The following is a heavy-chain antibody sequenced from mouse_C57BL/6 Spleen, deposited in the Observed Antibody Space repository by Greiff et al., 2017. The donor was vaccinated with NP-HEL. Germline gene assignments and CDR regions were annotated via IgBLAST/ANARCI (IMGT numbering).Heavy chain of an antibody. CDR1: GYTFTSYW. J-gene: IGHJ4*01. CDR2: IYPSDSET. V-gene: IGHV1-61*01. CDR3: ARGRYYAMDY. Sequence: VQLQQPGAELVRPGSSVKLSCKASGYTFTSYWMDWVKQRPGQGLEWIGNIYPSDSETHYNQKFKDKATLTVDKSSSTAYMQLSSLTSEDSAVYYCARGRYYAMDYWGQGTSVTVSS.